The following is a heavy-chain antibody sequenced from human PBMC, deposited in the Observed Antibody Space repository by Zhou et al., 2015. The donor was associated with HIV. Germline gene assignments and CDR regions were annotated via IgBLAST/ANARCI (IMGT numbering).Heavy chain of an antibody. D-gene: IGHD5-12*01. J-gene: IGHJ4*02. CDR2: IIPISGTT. CDR1: GGTFSSYG. Sequence: QVQLVQSGAEVKKPGSSMKVSCKASGGTFSSYGISWVRQAPGQGLEWMGGIIPISGTTNYAQKLQGRVTITADESTSTAYMELSSLRSEDTAVYYCARGRLRSSPGLYWGQGTLVTVSS. CDR3: ARGRLRSSPGLY. V-gene: IGHV1-69*12.